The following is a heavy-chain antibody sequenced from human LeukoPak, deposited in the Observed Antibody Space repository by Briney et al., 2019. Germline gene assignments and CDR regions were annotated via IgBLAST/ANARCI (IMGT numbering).Heavy chain of an antibody. CDR3: ARGGDGNNWFDP. CDR1: GGSFSGYY. V-gene: IGHV4-34*01. CDR2: INHSGST. J-gene: IGHJ5*02. D-gene: IGHD3-10*01. Sequence: SETLSLTCAVYGGSFSGYYWSWIRQPPGKGLEWIGEINHSGSTNYNPSLKSRVTISVDTSKNQFSLKLSSVTAADTAVYYCARGGDGNNWFDPWGQGTLVTVSS.